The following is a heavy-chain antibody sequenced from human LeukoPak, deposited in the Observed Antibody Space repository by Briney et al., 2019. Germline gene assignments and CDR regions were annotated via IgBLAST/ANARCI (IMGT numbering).Heavy chain of an antibody. Sequence: SETLSLTCTVSGGSISSYYWSWIGRPPGKGLEWIGYIYYSGSTNYNPSLKSRVTISVDTSKNQFSLKLSSVTAADTAVYYCARGRGGDLDYWGQGTLVTVSS. CDR3: ARGRGGDLDY. J-gene: IGHJ4*02. D-gene: IGHD2-21*02. CDR1: GGSISSYY. V-gene: IGHV4-59*13. CDR2: IYYSGST.